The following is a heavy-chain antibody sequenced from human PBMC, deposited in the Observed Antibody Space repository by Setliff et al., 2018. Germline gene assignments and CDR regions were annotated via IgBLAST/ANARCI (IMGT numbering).Heavy chain of an antibody. Sequence: PLSLLCSVSGDSITSGCYYWNWIRQPPGKALEWLARIDWDDDKYYSTSLKTRLTISKDTSKNQVVLTMTNMDPVDTATYYCARIYCSGGSCYLDYWGQGTLVTVSS. CDR3: ARIYCSGGSCYLDY. V-gene: IGHV2-70*11. CDR1: GDSITSGCYY. CDR2: IDWDDDK. D-gene: IGHD2-15*01. J-gene: IGHJ4*02.